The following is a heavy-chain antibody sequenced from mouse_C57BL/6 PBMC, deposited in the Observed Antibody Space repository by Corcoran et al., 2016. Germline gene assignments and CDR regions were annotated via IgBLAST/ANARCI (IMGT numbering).Heavy chain of an antibody. J-gene: IGHJ3*01. CDR3: ARRMGNYGGFAY. V-gene: IGHV1-76*01. CDR1: GYTFTDYY. Sequence: QVQLKQSGAELVRPGASVKLSCKASGYTFTDYYINWVKQRPGQGLEWIARIYPGSGNTYYNEKFKGKATLTAEKSSSTAYMQLSSLTSEDSAVYFCARRMGNYGGFAYWGQGTLVTVSA. D-gene: IGHD2-1*01. CDR2: IYPGSGNT.